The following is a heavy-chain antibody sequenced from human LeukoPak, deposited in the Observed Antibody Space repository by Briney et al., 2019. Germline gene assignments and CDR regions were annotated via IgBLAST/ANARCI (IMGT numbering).Heavy chain of an antibody. J-gene: IGHJ4*02. CDR3: AREITVTRPFDY. Sequence: SETLSLTCTASNGSISIYYWSWVRQPAGKGLEWIGRISAGGSTNYNPSLKSRVTMSLDTSKNQFSLKLSSVTAADTAVYYCAREITVTRPFDYWGPGTLVTVSS. CDR1: NGSISIYY. V-gene: IGHV4-4*07. D-gene: IGHD4-17*01. CDR2: ISAGGST.